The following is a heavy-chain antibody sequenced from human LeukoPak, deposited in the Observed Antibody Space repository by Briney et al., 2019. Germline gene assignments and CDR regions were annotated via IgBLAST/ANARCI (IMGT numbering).Heavy chain of an antibody. CDR1: GGSISSGY. Sequence: PSETLSLTCAVSGGSISSGYWSWIRQPPGKGLEWIGYIYCSGNTNYNPSLKTRVTISVDSSKNKFSLKLNSVAAADTAVYFCARHAVGTIRAFDIWGQGTMVTVSS. V-gene: IGHV4-59*01. J-gene: IGHJ3*02. CDR3: ARHAVGTIRAFDI. CDR2: IYCSGNT. D-gene: IGHD1-26*01.